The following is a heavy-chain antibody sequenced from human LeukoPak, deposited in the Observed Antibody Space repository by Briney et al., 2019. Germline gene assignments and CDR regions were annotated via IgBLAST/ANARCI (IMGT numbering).Heavy chain of an antibody. CDR1: GGSISSGSYY. CDR3: AREGLDMVAAAAFHWFDP. J-gene: IGHJ5*02. V-gene: IGHV4-61*02. D-gene: IGHD6-13*01. Sequence: PSETLSLTCTVSGGSISSGSYYWSWIRQPAGKGLEWIGRIYTSGSTNYNPSLKSRVTISVDTSKNQFSLKLSPVTAADTAVYYCAREGLDMVAAAAFHWFDPWGQGTLVTVSS. CDR2: IYTSGST.